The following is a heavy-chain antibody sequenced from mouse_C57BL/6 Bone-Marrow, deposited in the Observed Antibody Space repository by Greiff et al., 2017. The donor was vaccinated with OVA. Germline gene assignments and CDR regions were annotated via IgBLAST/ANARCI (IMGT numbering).Heavy chain of an antibody. Sequence: VQLQQSGPELVKPGASVKISCKASGYSFTSYYIHWVKQRPGQGLEWIGWIYPGSGNTKYNEKFKGKATLTADTSSSTAYMQLSSLTSEDSAVYYCARSIYYDYEYYAMDYWGQGTSVTVSS. D-gene: IGHD2-4*01. CDR3: ARSIYYDYEYYAMDY. J-gene: IGHJ4*01. CDR1: GYSFTSYY. CDR2: IYPGSGNT. V-gene: IGHV1-66*01.